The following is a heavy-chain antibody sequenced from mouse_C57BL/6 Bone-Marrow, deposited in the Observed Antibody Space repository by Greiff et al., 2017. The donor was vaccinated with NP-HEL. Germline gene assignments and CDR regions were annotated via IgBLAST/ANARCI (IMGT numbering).Heavy chain of an antibody. J-gene: IGHJ2*01. V-gene: IGHV1-18*01. CDR1: GYTFTDYN. Sequence: EFQLQQSGPELVKPGASVKIPCKASGYTFTDYNMDWVKQSHGKSLEWIGDINPNNGGTIYNQKFKGKATLTVDKSSSTAYMELRSLTSEDTAVYYCARPGDSSGYVRGYFDYWGQGTTLTVSS. D-gene: IGHD3-2*02. CDR2: INPNNGGT. CDR3: ARPGDSSGYVRGYFDY.